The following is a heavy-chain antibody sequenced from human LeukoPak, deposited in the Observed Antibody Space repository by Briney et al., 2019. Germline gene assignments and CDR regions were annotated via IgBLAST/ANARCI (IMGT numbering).Heavy chain of an antibody. D-gene: IGHD3-10*01. CDR3: AKVGIGDSVSRDYYYMDV. J-gene: IGHJ6*03. CDR1: GFTFSDYY. Sequence: GGSLRLSCAASGFTFSDYYMSWIRQAPGKGLQWLAYSSTSGSITYYADSVKGRFTISRDNSKNTLYLQMNSLRAEDTAVNYCAKVGIGDSVSRDYYYMDVWGKGTTVTISS. V-gene: IGHV3-11*04. CDR2: SSTSGSIT.